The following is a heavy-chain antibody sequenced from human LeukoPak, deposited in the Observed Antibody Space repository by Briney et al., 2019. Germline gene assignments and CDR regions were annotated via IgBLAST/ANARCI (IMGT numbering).Heavy chain of an antibody. CDR3: AKGYSSSSYYFDY. D-gene: IGHD6-13*01. CDR2: ISWNSGSI. V-gene: IGHV3-9*03. CDR1: GFTFDDYA. J-gene: IGHJ4*02. Sequence: GRSLRLSCAASGFTFDDYAMHWVRQAPGKGLEWVSGISWNSGSIGYADSVEGRFTISRDNAKNSLYLQMNSLRAEDMALYYCAKGYSSSSYYFDYWGQGTLVTVSS.